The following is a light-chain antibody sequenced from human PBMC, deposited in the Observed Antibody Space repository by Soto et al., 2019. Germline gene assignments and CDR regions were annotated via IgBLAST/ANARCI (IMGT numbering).Light chain of an antibody. Sequence: DILMTQSPSSVSASVGDRVTITCRASQGISTYLAWYQLKPGKAPKLLIYAASTLQSGVPSRFYGSGSGTDFTLTIIRLQPEDFATYYCQQANSFPPTFGQGTKLEIK. J-gene: IGKJ2*01. V-gene: IGKV1-12*01. CDR2: AAS. CDR3: QQANSFPPT. CDR1: QGISTY.